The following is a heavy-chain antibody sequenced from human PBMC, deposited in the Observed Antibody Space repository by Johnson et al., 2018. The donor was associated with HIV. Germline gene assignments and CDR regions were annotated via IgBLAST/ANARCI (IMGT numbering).Heavy chain of an antibody. CDR1: RFTFSSFA. Sequence: QVQLVESGGGVVQPGRSLRLSCVASRFTFSSFAMHWVRQAPGKGLEWVAVISYDGSDKYSADSVKGRFTISRDSSKNTLYLQMNSLRAEDTAVYYCARASAVFDAFDIWGQGTMVTVSS. D-gene: IGHD1-14*01. V-gene: IGHV3-30*14. CDR3: ARASAVFDAFDI. J-gene: IGHJ3*02. CDR2: ISYDGSDK.